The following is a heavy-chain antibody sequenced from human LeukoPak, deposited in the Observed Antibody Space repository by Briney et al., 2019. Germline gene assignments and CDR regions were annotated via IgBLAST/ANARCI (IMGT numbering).Heavy chain of an antibody. J-gene: IGHJ4*02. D-gene: IGHD2-15*01. CDR1: GFTFSSYG. CDR2: ISYDGSNK. Sequence: PGGSLRLSCAASGFTFSSYGMHWVRQAPGKGLEWVAVISYDGSNKYYADSVKGRFTISRDNSKNTLYLQMNSLRAEDTAVYYCARGQNGSIPLLGLLPYYFDYWGQGTLVTVSS. V-gene: IGHV3-30*03. CDR3: ARGQNGSIPLLGLLPYYFDY.